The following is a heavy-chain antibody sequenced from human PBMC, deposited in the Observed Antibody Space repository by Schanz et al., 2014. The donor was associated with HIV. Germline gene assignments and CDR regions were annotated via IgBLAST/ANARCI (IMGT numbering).Heavy chain of an antibody. V-gene: IGHV1-69*01. CDR1: GGTFSSYA. CDR2: IIPIFGTA. J-gene: IGHJ4*02. Sequence: QVQLVQSGAEVKKPGSSVKVSCKASGGTFSSYAISWVRQAPGQGLEWMGGIIPIFGTANYAEKFQGRVTITADESTRKAYMELSSLRSEDTAVYYCVRGVIYYDSGSYYNYFDYWGQGTLVTVSS. D-gene: IGHD3-10*01. CDR3: VRGVIYYDSGSYYNYFDY.